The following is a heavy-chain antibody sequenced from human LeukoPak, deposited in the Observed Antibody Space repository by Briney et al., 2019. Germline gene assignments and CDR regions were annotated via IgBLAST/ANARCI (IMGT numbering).Heavy chain of an antibody. Sequence: PGGSLRLSCAVSGFSFTTSNFHWVRQAADKGLDWVAFIRSDEVVRYSDSVRGRFTISRDNSKNTLYLQMSSLTTEDTAAYYCVTGGPLAYSFGYWGQGALVTVSS. CDR3: VTGGPLAYSFGY. V-gene: IGHV3-30*02. D-gene: IGHD5-18*01. J-gene: IGHJ4*02. CDR1: GFSFTTSN. CDR2: IRSDEVVR.